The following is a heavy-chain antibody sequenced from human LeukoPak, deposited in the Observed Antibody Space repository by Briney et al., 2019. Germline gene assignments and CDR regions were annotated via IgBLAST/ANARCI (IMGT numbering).Heavy chain of an antibody. J-gene: IGHJ4*02. Sequence: ASVKVSCKASGYTINSYAMNWVRQAPGQGLEWMAWINTNTGNPTYAQGFTGRFVFSLDTSVSTAYLQISSLKAEDTAVYYCARVSAWEDYWGQGTLVTVSS. CDR3: ARVSAWEDY. CDR1: GYTINSYA. V-gene: IGHV7-4-1*02. D-gene: IGHD1-26*01. CDR2: INTNTGNP.